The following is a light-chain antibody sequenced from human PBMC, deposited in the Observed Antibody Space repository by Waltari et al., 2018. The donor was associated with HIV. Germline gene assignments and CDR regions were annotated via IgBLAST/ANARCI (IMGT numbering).Light chain of an antibody. V-gene: IGLV1-44*01. CDR2: NNN. CDR1: SSNIGSNA. CDR3: AAWDDSLHGGV. J-gene: IGLJ1*01. Sequence: QSELTQPPSASGTPGQRVTFSCSGSSSNIGSNAVNWYQHLPGTAPKLLIYNNNQRPSGVPDRFACSKAGTSASLAITGLQSEDEADYYCAAWDDSLHGGVFGTGTKVTVL.